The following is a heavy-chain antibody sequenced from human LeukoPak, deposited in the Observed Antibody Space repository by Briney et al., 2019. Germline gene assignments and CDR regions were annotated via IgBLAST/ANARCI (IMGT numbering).Heavy chain of an antibody. D-gene: IGHD2-2*01. CDR2: ISGSGGST. Sequence: GGSLRLSCAASGFTVSSYAMSWVRQAPGKGLEWVSAISGSGGSTYYADSVKGRFTISRDNSKNTLYLQTNSLRAEDTAVYYCAKVAGCSSTSCYWLHEPFDYWGQGTLVAVSS. CDR3: AKVAGCSSTSCYWLHEPFDY. CDR1: GFTVSSYA. V-gene: IGHV3-23*01. J-gene: IGHJ4*02.